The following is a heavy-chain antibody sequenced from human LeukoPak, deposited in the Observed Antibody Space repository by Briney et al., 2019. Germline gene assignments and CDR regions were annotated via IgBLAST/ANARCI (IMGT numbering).Heavy chain of an antibody. Sequence: GGSLRLSCAASGFAFSTYGMHWVRQAPGKGLEWVAFIRHVGSNEYYADSVRGRFAISRDNSQNTLHLQMNILRVEDTAVYYCARDRSRFLEWSHGVFDYWGQGTLVTVSS. J-gene: IGHJ4*02. CDR3: ARDRSRFLEWSHGVFDY. CDR2: IRHVGSNE. CDR1: GFAFSTYG. D-gene: IGHD3-3*01. V-gene: IGHV3-30*02.